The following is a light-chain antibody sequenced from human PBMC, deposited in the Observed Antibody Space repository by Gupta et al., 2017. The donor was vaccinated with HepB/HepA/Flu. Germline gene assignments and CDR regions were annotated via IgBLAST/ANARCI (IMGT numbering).Light chain of an antibody. CDR1: SSNIGHNY. Sequence: QSVLTQPPSVSAAPGQKVTIPCSGSSSNIGHNYVSWYQQLPGTAPKLLIYDNNKRPSGIPDRFSGSKSGTSATLGITGLQTGDEADDYCGTWDSSLSAVVFGGGTKLTVL. CDR2: DNN. V-gene: IGLV1-51*01. CDR3: GTWDSSLSAVV. J-gene: IGLJ2*01.